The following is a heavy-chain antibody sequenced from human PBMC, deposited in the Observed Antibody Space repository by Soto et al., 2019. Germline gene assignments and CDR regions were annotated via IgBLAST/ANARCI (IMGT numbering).Heavy chain of an antibody. CDR1: GGSISSYY. CDR2: IYYSGST. Sequence: LETLSLTCTVSGGSISSYYWSWIRQPPGKGLEWIGYIYYSGSTNYNPSLKSRVTISVDTSKNQFSLKLSSVTAADTAVYYCARGAYCGGDCYGPDDPWGQGTLVTVSS. V-gene: IGHV4-59*01. CDR3: ARGAYCGGDCYGPDDP. J-gene: IGHJ5*02. D-gene: IGHD2-21*02.